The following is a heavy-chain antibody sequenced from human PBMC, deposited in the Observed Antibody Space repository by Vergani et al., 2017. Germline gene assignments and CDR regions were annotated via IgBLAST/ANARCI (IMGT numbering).Heavy chain of an antibody. D-gene: IGHD3-22*01. J-gene: IGHJ4*02. CDR2: IPPADSDT. CDR3: ARLXGRDSSGSKYFDY. V-gene: IGHV5-51*01. CDR1: GYSFTNYW. Sequence: EVQLVQSGAEVKKPGESVKISCQISGYSFTNYWIGWVRQMPGKGLEWMGIIPPADSDTRYSPSFQGQVTISVDKSISTAYLQRSSLRASDSAMYYCARLXGRDSSGSKYFDYGFQGARMSVSS.